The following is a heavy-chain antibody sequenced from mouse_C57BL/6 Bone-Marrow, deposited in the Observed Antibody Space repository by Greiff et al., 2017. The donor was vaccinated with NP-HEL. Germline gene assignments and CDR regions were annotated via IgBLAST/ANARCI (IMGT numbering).Heavy chain of an antibody. V-gene: IGHV1-72*01. Sequence: QVQLQQPGAELVKPGASVKLSCKASGYTFTSYWMHWVKQRPGRGLEWIGRIDPNSGGTKYNEKFKSKATLTVDKPSSTAYMQLSSLTSEDSAVYYCARSGTTVVDDSYAMDYWGQGTSVTVSS. CDR1: GYTFTSYW. CDR3: ARSGTTVVDDSYAMDY. CDR2: IDPNSGGT. D-gene: IGHD1-1*01. J-gene: IGHJ4*01.